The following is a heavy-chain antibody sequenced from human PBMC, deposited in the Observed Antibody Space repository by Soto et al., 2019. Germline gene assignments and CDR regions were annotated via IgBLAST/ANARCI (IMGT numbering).Heavy chain of an antibody. V-gene: IGHV3-21*01. CDR3: AADGSSGYYSRLDY. Sequence: PGGSLRLSCAASGFTFSSYSMNWVRQAPGKGLEWVSSISSSSSYIYYADSVKGRFTISRDNAKNSLYLQMNSLRAEDTAVYYCAADGSSGYYSRLDYWGQGTLVTVSS. J-gene: IGHJ4*02. D-gene: IGHD3-22*01. CDR2: ISSSSSYI. CDR1: GFTFSSYS.